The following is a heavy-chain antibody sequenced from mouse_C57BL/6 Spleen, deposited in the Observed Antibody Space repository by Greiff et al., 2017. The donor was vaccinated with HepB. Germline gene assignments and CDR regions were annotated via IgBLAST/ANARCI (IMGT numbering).Heavy chain of an antibody. J-gene: IGHJ1*03. D-gene: IGHD2-4*01. V-gene: IGHV5-17*01. CDR3: ARVYYDYGDWYFDV. CDR1: GFTFSDYG. CDR2: ISSGSSTI. Sequence: EVQGVESGGGLVKPGGSLKLSCAASGFTFSDYGMHWVRQAPEKGLEWVAYISSGSSTIYYADTVKGRFTISRDNAKNTLFLQMTSLRSEDTAMYYCARVYYDYGDWYFDVWGTGTTVTVSS.